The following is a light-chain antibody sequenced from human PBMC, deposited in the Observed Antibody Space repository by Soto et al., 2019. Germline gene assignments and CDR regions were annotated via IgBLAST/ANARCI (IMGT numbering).Light chain of an antibody. CDR1: QSVSSSY. J-gene: IGKJ3*01. Sequence: EIVLTQSPGTLSLSPGDRATLSCRASQSVSSSYLAWYQQKPGQAPRLLIYVASSRATGIPDRFSGSGSGTDFTLTISRLEPEDSAVYYCQQYIASPRTFGPGTKVDIK. CDR2: VAS. V-gene: IGKV3-20*01. CDR3: QQYIASPRT.